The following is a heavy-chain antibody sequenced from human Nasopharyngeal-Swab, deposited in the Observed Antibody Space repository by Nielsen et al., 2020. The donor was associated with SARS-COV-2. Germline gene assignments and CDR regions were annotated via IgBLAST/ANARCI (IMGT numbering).Heavy chain of an antibody. D-gene: IGHD6-19*01. CDR3: ARVHTSGWSTFDC. Sequence: GESLKLSCAASGFTFSTYGMTWVRQAPGKGLEWVSSISSTSGYIFYADSVRGRFTISRDNAKNSLYLQMNSLRAEDTALYYCARVHTSGWSTFDCWGQGTLVTVSS. J-gene: IGHJ4*02. V-gene: IGHV3-21*01. CDR1: GFTFSTYG. CDR2: ISSTSGYI.